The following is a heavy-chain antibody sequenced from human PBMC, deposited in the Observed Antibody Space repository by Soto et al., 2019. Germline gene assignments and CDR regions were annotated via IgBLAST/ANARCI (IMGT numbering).Heavy chain of an antibody. CDR2: IDSGGST. J-gene: IGHJ6*02. CDR3: AKKDGYTYGLQYAMDV. V-gene: IGHV3-53*01. CDR1: GFTVSSKY. D-gene: IGHD5-18*01. Sequence: GRSLRLSCAASGFTVSSKYMSWVRQAPGKGLEWVSVIDSGGSTYYADSVKGRFTISRDNSKNTLYLQMNSLRADDTAVYFCAKKDGYTYGLQYAMDVWGQGTTVTVSS.